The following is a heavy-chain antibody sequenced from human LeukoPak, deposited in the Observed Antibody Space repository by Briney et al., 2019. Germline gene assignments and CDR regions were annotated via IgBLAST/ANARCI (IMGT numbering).Heavy chain of an antibody. V-gene: IGHV1-69*13. Sequence: PGASVKVSCKASGGTFSSYAISWVRQAPGQGLEWMGGIIPIFGTASYAQKFQGRVTITADESTSTAYMGLSSLRSEDTAVYYCARVDIDHHDAFDIWGQGTMVTVSS. J-gene: IGHJ3*02. CDR2: IIPIFGTA. CDR1: GGTFSSYA. CDR3: ARVDIDHHDAFDI. D-gene: IGHD5-12*01.